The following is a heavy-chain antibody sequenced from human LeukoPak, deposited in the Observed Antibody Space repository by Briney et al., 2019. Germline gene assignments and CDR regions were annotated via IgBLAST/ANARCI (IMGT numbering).Heavy chain of an antibody. V-gene: IGHV1-2*02. Sequence: ASVKISCKASGYTFTGYYMHWVRQAPGQGLEWMGWINPNSGGTNYAQKFQGRVTMTRDTSISTAYMELSRLRSDDTAVYYCARASVLLWFGELTPVPFDYWGQGTLVTVSS. CDR3: ARASVLLWFGELTPVPFDY. D-gene: IGHD3-10*01. CDR1: GYTFTGYY. J-gene: IGHJ4*02. CDR2: INPNSGGT.